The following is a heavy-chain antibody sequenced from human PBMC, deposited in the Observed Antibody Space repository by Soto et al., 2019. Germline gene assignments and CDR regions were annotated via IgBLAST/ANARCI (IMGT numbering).Heavy chain of an antibody. V-gene: IGHV3-23*01. CDR3: EKDHGYDSSGYGYYGMDV. D-gene: IGHD3-22*01. Sequence: PGGSLRLSCAASGFTFSSYAMSWVRQAPGKGLEWVSAISGSGGSTYYADSVKGRSTISRDNSKNTLYLQMNSLRAEDTAVYYCEKDHGYDSSGYGYYGMDVWGQGTTVTVSS. J-gene: IGHJ6*02. CDR2: ISGSGGST. CDR1: GFTFSSYA.